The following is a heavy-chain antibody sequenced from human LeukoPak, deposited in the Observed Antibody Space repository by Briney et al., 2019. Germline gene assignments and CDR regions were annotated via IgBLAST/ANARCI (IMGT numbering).Heavy chain of an antibody. J-gene: IGHJ4*02. Sequence: ASVKVSCKASGYTFTSYDINWVRQATGQGPEWMGWMNANSGDTGYAQKFQGRVTMTRDTSISTAYMELSSLRSDDAAVYYCARNVAKTGDFEYWGQGALVTVSS. CDR2: MNANSGDT. V-gene: IGHV1-8*02. CDR3: ARNVAKTGDFEY. D-gene: IGHD5-12*01. CDR1: GYTFTSYD.